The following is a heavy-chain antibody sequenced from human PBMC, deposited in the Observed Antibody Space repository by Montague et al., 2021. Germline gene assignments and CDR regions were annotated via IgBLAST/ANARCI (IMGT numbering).Heavy chain of an antibody. CDR1: GFTLSSYW. CDR3: ARDQGYCSSADCKGGAFDI. V-gene: IGHV3-7*05. CDR2: IKQDGSAK. Sequence: SLRLSCAASGFTLSSYWMTWVRQAPGKGLEWVANIKQDGSAKYYVDSVKGRFTISRDNAKNSLYLQMNSLRAEDTAVYYCARDQGYCSSADCKGGAFDIWGQGTMVTVSS. J-gene: IGHJ3*02. D-gene: IGHD2-2*01.